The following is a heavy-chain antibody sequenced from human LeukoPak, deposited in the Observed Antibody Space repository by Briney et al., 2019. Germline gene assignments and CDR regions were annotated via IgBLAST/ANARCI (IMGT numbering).Heavy chain of an antibody. J-gene: IGHJ4*02. V-gene: IGHV3-23*01. CDR2: ISSNGGST. CDR1: GFTFSTYA. Sequence: GGSLRLSCAASGFTFSTYAMSWVRQAPGKGLEWVSGISSNGGSTLYADSVKGRFTISRDNSKNTLYLQMNSLRAEDTAVYYCAKDSNAYSSGWYFYWGQGTLVTVSS. D-gene: IGHD6-19*01. CDR3: AKDSNAYSSGWYFY.